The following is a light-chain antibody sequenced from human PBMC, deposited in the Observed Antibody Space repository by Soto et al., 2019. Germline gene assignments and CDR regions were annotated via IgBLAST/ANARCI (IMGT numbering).Light chain of an antibody. CDR3: MQYTHSPRT. Sequence: DVVLAQSPLSLPVSPGQPASIACRSSHGLEQSDGKSSLSWYHQRPGQSPRRLIYKVSNRDSGVPDRFSGSGSGTDFTLRISRVEAEDVGLYYCMQYTHSPRTFGQGTKLEIQ. CDR2: KVS. V-gene: IGKV2-30*02. CDR1: HGLEQSDGKSS. J-gene: IGKJ2*01.